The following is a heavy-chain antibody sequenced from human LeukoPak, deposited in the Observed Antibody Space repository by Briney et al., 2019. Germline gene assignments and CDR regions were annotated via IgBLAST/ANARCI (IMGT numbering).Heavy chain of an antibody. V-gene: IGHV3-23*01. CDR2: ISGSGGST. Sequence: GGSLRLSCAASGFTFSSYAMSWVRQAPGKGLEWVSAISGSGGSTYYADSVKGRFTISRDNSKNTLYLQMNSLRAEDTAVYYCANSGVGATLGYWGQGTLVTVSS. D-gene: IGHD1-26*01. CDR1: GFTFSSYA. J-gene: IGHJ4*02. CDR3: ANSGVGATLGY.